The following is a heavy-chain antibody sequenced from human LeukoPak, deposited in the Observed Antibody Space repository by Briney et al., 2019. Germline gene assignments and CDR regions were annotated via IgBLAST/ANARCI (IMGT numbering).Heavy chain of an antibody. CDR2: IIPILGIA. J-gene: IGHJ4*02. V-gene: IGHV1-69*04. CDR3: ARDRATIPGTTDLTDGGY. D-gene: IGHD1-20*01. Sequence: SVKVSCKASGGTFSSYAISWVRQAPGQGLEWMGRIIPILGIANYAQKFQGRVTITADKSTSTAYMELSSPRSEDTAVYYCARDRATIPGTTDLTDGGYWGQGTLVTVSS. CDR1: GGTFSSYA.